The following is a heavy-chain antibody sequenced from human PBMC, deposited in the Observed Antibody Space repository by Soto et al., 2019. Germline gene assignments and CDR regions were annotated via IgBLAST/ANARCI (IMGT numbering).Heavy chain of an antibody. D-gene: IGHD2-2*01. Sequence: EVQLLESGGGLVQPGGSLRLSCAASGFTFSSFAMSWVRQAAGKGLEWVSTLSGSAGSTYYADSVKGRVTISRDNSKKTLYLQMNCLRAEDTALYYCAKTVVPAARWAFDYWGQGTLVTVSS. J-gene: IGHJ4*02. CDR3: AKTVVPAARWAFDY. CDR2: LSGSAGST. V-gene: IGHV3-23*01. CDR1: GFTFSSFA.